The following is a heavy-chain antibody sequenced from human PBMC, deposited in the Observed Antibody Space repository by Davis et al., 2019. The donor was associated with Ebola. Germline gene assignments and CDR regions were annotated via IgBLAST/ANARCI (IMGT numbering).Heavy chain of an antibody. V-gene: IGHV4-34*01. D-gene: IGHD2-2*01. CDR2: INHSGST. CDR1: GGFSSGYY. Sequence: MPSETLSLTCAVYGGFSSGYYCSWIRQLPGKGLEWIGEINHSGSTNYNPSLKSRVTISVDPSKNQFSLKLCSVTAADTAVYYCARGRRVLPTANYYFYNYMDVWGKGTTVTVS. J-gene: IGHJ6*03. CDR3: ARGRRVLPTANYYFYNYMDV.